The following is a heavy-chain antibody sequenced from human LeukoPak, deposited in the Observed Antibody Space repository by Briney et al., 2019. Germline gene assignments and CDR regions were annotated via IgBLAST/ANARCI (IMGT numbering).Heavy chain of an antibody. CDR2: FDPEDGET. CDR1: GYTLTELS. CDR3: ATTSSHLGGMDV. J-gene: IGHJ6*02. Sequence: ASVTVSCTVSGYTLTELSMHWVRQAPGKGLERMGGFDPEDGETIYAQKFQGRVTMTEDTSTDTAYMELSSLRSEDTAVYYCATTSSHLGGMDVWGQGTTVTVSS. V-gene: IGHV1-24*01.